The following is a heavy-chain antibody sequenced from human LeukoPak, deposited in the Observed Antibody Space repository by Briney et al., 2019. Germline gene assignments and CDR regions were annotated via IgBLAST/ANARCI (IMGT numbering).Heavy chain of an antibody. Sequence: ASVKVSCKASGYTFTGYYMHWVRQAPGQGLEWMGRVNPNSGGTNYAQKFQGRVTMTRDTSISTAYMELSRLRSDDTAVYYCARYYCSGGSCLGTNWFDPWGQGTLVTVSS. J-gene: IGHJ5*02. CDR3: ARYYCSGGSCLGTNWFDP. CDR2: VNPNSGGT. V-gene: IGHV1-2*06. D-gene: IGHD2-15*01. CDR1: GYTFTGYY.